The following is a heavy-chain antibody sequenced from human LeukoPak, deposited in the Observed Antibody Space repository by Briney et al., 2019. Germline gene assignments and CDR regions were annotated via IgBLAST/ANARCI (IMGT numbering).Heavy chain of an antibody. D-gene: IGHD6-25*01. Sequence: GGSVTLSCSASGFPFSYYAMHWVRQAPGKGLEGVAVISYDESKKYYADSVKGRFTVSRDNSKNTLYLQMNSLRAEGTALYYCARDQTSRAAARILMAAFDIWGQGTMVTVSS. V-gene: IGHV3-30-3*01. CDR2: ISYDESKK. CDR3: ARDQTSRAAARILMAAFDI. CDR1: GFPFSYYA. J-gene: IGHJ3*02.